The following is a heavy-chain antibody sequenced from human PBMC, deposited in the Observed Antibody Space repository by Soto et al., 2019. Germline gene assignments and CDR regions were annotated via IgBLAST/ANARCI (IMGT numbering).Heavy chain of an antibody. J-gene: IGHJ5*02. V-gene: IGHV3-21*01. Sequence: GGSLRLSCAASGFTFSSYSMNWVRQAPGKGLEWVSSISSISSYIYYADSVKGRFTISRDNAKNSLYLQMNSLRAEDTAVYYCARDAVAGTGDWFDPWGQGTLVTVSS. D-gene: IGHD6-19*01. CDR1: GFTFSSYS. CDR2: ISSISSYI. CDR3: ARDAVAGTGDWFDP.